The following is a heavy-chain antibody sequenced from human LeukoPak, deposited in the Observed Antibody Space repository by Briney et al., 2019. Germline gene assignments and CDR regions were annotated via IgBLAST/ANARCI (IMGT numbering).Heavy chain of an antibody. CDR3: ARHRTRYSSSTYYFDY. CDR1: GGSISSYY. Sequence: PSETLSLTCTVSGGSISSYYWSWIRQPPGKGLEWIGYIYYSGSTNYNPSLKSRVTISVDTSKNQFSLKLSSVTAADTAVYYCARHRTRYSSSTYYFDYWGQGTLVVVSS. J-gene: IGHJ4*02. V-gene: IGHV4-59*08. D-gene: IGHD6-13*01. CDR2: IYYSGST.